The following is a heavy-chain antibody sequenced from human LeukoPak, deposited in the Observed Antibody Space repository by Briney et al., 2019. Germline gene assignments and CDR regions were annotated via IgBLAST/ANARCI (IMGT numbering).Heavy chain of an antibody. CDR2: ISYDGSNK. J-gene: IGHJ5*02. V-gene: IGHV3-30*01. CDR1: GLTFSSYA. D-gene: IGHD2-15*01. CDR3: ARGTCSGGSCYNQRYNWFDP. Sequence: GGSLRLSCAASGLTFSSYAMHWVRQAPGKGLEWVAVISYDGSNKYYADSVKGRFTISRDNSKNTLYLQMNSLRAEDTAVYYCARGTCSGGSCYNQRYNWFDPWGQGTLVTVSS.